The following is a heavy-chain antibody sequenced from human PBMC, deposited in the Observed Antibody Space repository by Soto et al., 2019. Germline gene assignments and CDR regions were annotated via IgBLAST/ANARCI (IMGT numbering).Heavy chain of an antibody. V-gene: IGHV3-48*02. CDR2: ISSSSSTI. J-gene: IGHJ5*02. Sequence: EVQVVESGGGLVQPRGSLRLSCAASGFTFSSNSMNWVRQAPGKGLEWISYISSSSSTIYADSVKGRFTISRDNAKNSLYLLMNSLRDEDTAVYYCARVIWSGHLTSDLWGQGTLVTVSS. D-gene: IGHD3-3*01. CDR1: GFTFSSNS. CDR3: ARVIWSGHLTSDL.